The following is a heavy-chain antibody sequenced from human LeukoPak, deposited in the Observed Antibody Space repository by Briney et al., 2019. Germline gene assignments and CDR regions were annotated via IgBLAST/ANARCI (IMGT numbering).Heavy chain of an antibody. CDR3: ARESPSGGYDLGY. V-gene: IGHV3-30-3*01. CDR2: ISYDGSNK. D-gene: IGHD5-12*01. J-gene: IGHJ4*02. Sequence: PGGSLRLSCAASGFTFSSYAMHWVRQAPGKGLEWVAVISYDGSNKYYADSVKGRFTISRDNSKNTLYLQMNSLRAEDTAVYYCARESPSGGYDLGYWGQGTLVTVSS. CDR1: GFTFSSYA.